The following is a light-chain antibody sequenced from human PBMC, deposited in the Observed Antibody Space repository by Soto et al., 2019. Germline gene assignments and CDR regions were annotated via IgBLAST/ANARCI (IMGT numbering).Light chain of an antibody. CDR3: QQYNSWPPIT. J-gene: IGKJ5*01. CDR2: GAS. CDR1: ESVSSN. V-gene: IGKV3-15*01. Sequence: VVMKQPPATLSVSQGERATLSCRASESVSSNLAWYQQRPGQAPRLVIYGASTRATGIPARFSGGGSGTEFTLTISSLQSEDFAVYYCQQYNSWPPITFGQGTRLEIK.